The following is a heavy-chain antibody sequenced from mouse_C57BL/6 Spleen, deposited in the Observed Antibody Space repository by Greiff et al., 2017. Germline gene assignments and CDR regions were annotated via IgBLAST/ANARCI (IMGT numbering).Heavy chain of an antibody. D-gene: IGHD1-1*01. CDR1: GYTFTSYT. CDR3: ARSDYGSRYYFDY. Sequence: VQLQQSGAELARPGASVKMSCKASGYTFTSYTMHWVKQRPGQGLEWIGYINPSSGYTKYNQKFKDKAILTADKSSSTAYMQLSSLTSEDSAVYYCARSDYGSRYYFDYWGQGTTLTVSS. J-gene: IGHJ2*01. CDR2: INPSSGYT. V-gene: IGHV1-4*01.